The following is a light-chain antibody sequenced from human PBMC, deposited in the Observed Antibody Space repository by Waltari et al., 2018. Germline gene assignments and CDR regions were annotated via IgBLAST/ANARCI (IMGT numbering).Light chain of an antibody. J-gene: IGKJ1*01. Sequence: EIVLTQSPGTLSLSPGERATRSCRASQSVSRALAWYQQKPGQAPRLLIYDASRRATGIPDRFSGSVSGTDFSLTITGLEPEDFAVYYCQHYVRLPATFGQGTKVEIK. CDR2: DAS. CDR3: QHYVRLPAT. CDR1: QSVSRA. V-gene: IGKV3-20*01.